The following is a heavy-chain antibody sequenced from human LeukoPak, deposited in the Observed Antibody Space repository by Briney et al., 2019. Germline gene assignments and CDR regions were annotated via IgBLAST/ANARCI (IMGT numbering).Heavy chain of an antibody. V-gene: IGHV3-30*04. Sequence: PGGSLRLSCAASGFTFSSYAMHWVRQAPGKGLEWVAVISYDGSNKYYADSVKGRFTISRDNSKNTLYLQMNSLRAEDTAVYYCASYGPGSYPNYYYYGMDVWGKGTTVTVSS. J-gene: IGHJ6*04. D-gene: IGHD3-10*01. CDR3: ASYGPGSYPNYYYYGMDV. CDR1: GFTFSSYA. CDR2: ISYDGSNK.